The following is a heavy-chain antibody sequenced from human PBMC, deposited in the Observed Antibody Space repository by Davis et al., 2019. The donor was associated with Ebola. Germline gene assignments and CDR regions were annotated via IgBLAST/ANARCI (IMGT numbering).Heavy chain of an antibody. V-gene: IGHV3-49*04. CDR2: IRNKAYGGTT. D-gene: IGHD1-26*01. CDR3: ARESGGGIDY. J-gene: IGHJ4*02. Sequence: GGSLRLSCPASGFTFGDYAMSWVRQAPGKGLEWVGFIRNKAYGGTTEYAASVKGRFTISRDDSGNIAYLQMNSLKIEDTAVYYCARESGGGIDYWGQGTLVTVSS. CDR1: GFTFGDYA.